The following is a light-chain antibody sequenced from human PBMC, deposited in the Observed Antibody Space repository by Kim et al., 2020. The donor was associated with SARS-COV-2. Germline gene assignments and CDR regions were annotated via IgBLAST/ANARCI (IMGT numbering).Light chain of an antibody. J-gene: IGKJ1*01. V-gene: IGKV3-20*01. CDR2: ATS. Sequence: SPGERATISCRASQSVSSTVLAWYQQQPGQAPRLLIFATSSRAIGIPNRFKGSGSGTDFTLTISRLEPEDFAMYYCQYYDSSRWTFGQGTKVDIK. CDR1: QSVSSTV. CDR3: QYYDSSRWT.